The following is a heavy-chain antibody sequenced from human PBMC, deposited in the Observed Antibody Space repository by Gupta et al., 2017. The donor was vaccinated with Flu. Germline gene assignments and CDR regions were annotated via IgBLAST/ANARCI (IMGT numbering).Heavy chain of an antibody. V-gene: IGHV4-39*02. CDR3: ARERSAWPNWLDP. J-gene: IGHJ5*02. Sequence: QLHLQESGPGLVKPSETLSLTCPASGASIRTNRSYWGWTRHPPGKGLEWIVSVYYSGSTYYNPSLKSRVTISLDTSENQFSLKLYSVTAADTAVYYCARERSAWPNWLDPWGQGTLVTVSS. D-gene: IGHD6-19*01. CDR1: GASIRTNRSY. CDR2: VYYSGST.